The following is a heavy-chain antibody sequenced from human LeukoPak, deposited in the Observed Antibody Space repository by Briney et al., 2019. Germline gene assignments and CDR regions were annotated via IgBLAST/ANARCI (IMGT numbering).Heavy chain of an antibody. CDR1: GYTFTGYY. J-gene: IGHJ4*01. Sequence: WASVTVSCKASGYTFTGYYMHWVRQAPGQGLEGMGWIDPNSGGTNYAQKFQGRVTMPRHTSISTAYMELSRLISDDTAVYYCARAYTSPDDYWSQGTPVTVSS. CDR3: ARAYTSPDDY. D-gene: IGHD6-19*01. V-gene: IGHV1-2*02. CDR2: IDPNSGGT.